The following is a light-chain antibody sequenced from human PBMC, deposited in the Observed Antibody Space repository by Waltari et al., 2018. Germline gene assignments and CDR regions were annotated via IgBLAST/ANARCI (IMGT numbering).Light chain of an antibody. V-gene: IGKV1-5*03. CDR3: QQYNSYPWT. Sequence: DIQMTQSTSTLSASVGDRVTITRRASQSIGSWLAWYQHKPGKDPKLLIYKASSLESGVPSRFIGSGSGTEFTLTISSLQPDDFATYYCQQYNSYPWTFGQGTKVEIK. CDR2: KAS. J-gene: IGKJ1*01. CDR1: QSIGSW.